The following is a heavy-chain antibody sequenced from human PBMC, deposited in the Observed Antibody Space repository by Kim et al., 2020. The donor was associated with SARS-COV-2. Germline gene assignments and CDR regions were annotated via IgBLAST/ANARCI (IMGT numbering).Heavy chain of an antibody. CDR1: GFTFSSSA. CDR2: ISASGGGT. CDR3: AKNPWRTTVTSYYDY. V-gene: IGHV3-23*01. D-gene: IGHD4-17*01. J-gene: IGHJ4*02. Sequence: GGSLRLSCAASGFTFSSSAMSWVRQAPGKGLEWVSAISASGGGTYYADSVKGRFTISRDNSKNTLYLQMNSLRAEDTAVYYCAKNPWRTTVTSYYDYWGQGTLVTVSS.